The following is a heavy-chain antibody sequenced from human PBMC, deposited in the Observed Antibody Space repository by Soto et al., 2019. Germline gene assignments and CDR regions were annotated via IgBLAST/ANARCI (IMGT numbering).Heavy chain of an antibody. V-gene: IGHV1-2*02. D-gene: IGHD5-18*01. Sequence: QVQLVQSGAEVQKPGTSVKVSCKASGYTFSDYYVHWLRQAPGQGLEWMGWISPQSGGTHFSPKFEGRVTLTTDTSISTAFRVMSRLTSDDTAVYYCARWPRTQLWFPNVYWGQGTLVTVSS. CDR2: ISPQSGGT. CDR3: ARWPRTQLWFPNVY. J-gene: IGHJ4*02. CDR1: GYTFSDYY.